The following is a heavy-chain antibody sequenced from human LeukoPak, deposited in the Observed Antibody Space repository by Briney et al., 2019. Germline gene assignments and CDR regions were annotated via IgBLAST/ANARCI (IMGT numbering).Heavy chain of an antibody. Sequence: GESLKISCAVSGFTFSTYVMTWVRQAPGKGLEWVSAIRGSDDSTYYADSVKGRFTISRDNSKNTLYLQMNSLRVEDMAVYYCVKGGWGDHWGQGTQVTVSS. D-gene: IGHD3-16*01. CDR1: GFTFSTYV. CDR2: IRGSDDST. CDR3: VKGGWGDH. V-gene: IGHV3-23*01. J-gene: IGHJ4*02.